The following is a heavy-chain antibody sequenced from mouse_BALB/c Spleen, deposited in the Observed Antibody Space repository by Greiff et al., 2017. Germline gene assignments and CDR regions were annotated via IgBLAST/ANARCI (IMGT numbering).Heavy chain of an antibody. CDR2: IYPGDGDT. J-gene: IGHJ1*01. Sequence: QVQLKESGAELARPGASVKLSCKASGYTFTSYWMQWVKQRPGQGLEWIGAIYPGDGDTRYTQKFKGKATLTADKSSSTAYMQLSSLASEDSAVYYCARITTVVAGDWYFDVWGAGTTVTVSS. V-gene: IGHV1-87*01. CDR1: GYTFTSYW. CDR3: ARITTVVAGDWYFDV. D-gene: IGHD1-1*01.